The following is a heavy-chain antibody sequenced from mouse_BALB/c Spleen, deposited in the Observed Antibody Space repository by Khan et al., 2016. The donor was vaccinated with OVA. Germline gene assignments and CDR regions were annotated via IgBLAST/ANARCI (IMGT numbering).Heavy chain of an antibody. J-gene: IGHJ3*01. D-gene: IGHD2-4*01. V-gene: IGHV2-2*02. CDR2: IWSGGTT. Sequence: QVQLKQSGPGLVQPSQSLSITCTVSGFSLTTYGVHWVRQSPGKGLEWLGVIWSGGTTDYSAAFISRLSITKDNSKSQVFFKRNSMQANDAAIDYCARNYDYDEGFAYWGQGTLVTVSA. CDR3: ARNYDYDEGFAY. CDR1: GFSLTTYG.